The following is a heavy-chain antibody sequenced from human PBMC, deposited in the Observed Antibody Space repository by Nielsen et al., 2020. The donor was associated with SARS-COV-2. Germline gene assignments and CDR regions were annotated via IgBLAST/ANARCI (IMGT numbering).Heavy chain of an antibody. J-gene: IGHJ4*02. D-gene: IGHD6-19*01. CDR1: GFTFDDYA. Sequence: GGSLRLSCAASGFTFDDYAMHWVRQAPGKGLEWVSGISWNSGSIGYADSVKGRFTISRDNAKNSLYLQMNSLRAEDTAVYYCARVGLDSGYSSGWYYFDYWGQGTLVTVSS. CDR3: ARVGLDSGYSSGWYYFDY. V-gene: IGHV3-9*01. CDR2: ISWNSGSI.